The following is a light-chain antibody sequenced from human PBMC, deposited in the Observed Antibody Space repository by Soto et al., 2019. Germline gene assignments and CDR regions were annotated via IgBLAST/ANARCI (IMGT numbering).Light chain of an antibody. CDR3: HQYYTTPLT. J-gene: IGKJ1*01. Sequence: DIVMTQSPESLAVSLGERATINCKSSQSVLYSSNNNNYLAWYQQKLGQPPKLLIYRASTRASGVPDRFSGSGSGTDFTLTISSLQADDVEVYYCHQYYTTPLTFSQGTKVEIK. V-gene: IGKV4-1*01. CDR1: QSVLYSSNNNNY. CDR2: RAS.